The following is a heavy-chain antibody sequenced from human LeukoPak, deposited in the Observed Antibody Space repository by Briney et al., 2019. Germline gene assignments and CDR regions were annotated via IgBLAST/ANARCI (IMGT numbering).Heavy chain of an antibody. CDR3: ARAYCSGGSCYFLDY. Sequence: GGPLRLLCAACGFTFNSYGMHWVRQAPGKGLEGVAVIWYDGSNKYYADCVKGRFTISRDNSKNTLYLQMNSLRAEDTAVYYCARAYCSGGSCYFLDYWGQGTLVTVSS. J-gene: IGHJ4*02. D-gene: IGHD2-15*01. CDR2: IWYDGSNK. V-gene: IGHV3-33*01. CDR1: GFTFNSYG.